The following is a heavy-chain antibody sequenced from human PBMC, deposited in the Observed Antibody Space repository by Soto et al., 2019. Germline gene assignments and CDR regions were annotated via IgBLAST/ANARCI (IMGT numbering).Heavy chain of an antibody. J-gene: IGHJ4*02. CDR1: YGFIGG. V-gene: IGHV4-59*01. CDR2: IYNSGRY. CDR3: ARTLPNIQLFDS. D-gene: IGHD1-1*01. Sequence: SETLPLTCTVFYGFIGGWVRQSPDKGLEWIGYIYNSGRYNYNPSLESRLTISIDTSKNQFSLRLASVTAADTAVYDCARTLPNIQLFDSWSQGTLVTVSS.